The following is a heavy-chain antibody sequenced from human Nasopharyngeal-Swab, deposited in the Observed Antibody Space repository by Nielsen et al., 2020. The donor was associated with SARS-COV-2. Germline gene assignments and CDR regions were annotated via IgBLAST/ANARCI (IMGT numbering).Heavy chain of an antibody. V-gene: IGHV1-24*01. CDR3: SQRGGPGFGELSDY. J-gene: IGHJ4*02. CDR2: FDPEDGET. Sequence: ALVKVSCKVSGYTLTELSMHWVRQAPGKGLEWMGGFDPEDGETIYAQKFQGRVTMTEDTSTDTAYMELSSLRSEATAVYYCSQRGGPGFGELSDYWGQGTLVTVSS. CDR1: GYTLTELS. D-gene: IGHD3-10*01.